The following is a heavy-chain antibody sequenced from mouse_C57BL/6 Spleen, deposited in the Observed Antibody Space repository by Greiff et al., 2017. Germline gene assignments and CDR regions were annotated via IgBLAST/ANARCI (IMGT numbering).Heavy chain of an antibody. J-gene: IGHJ2*01. CDR2: IYPGDGDT. Sequence: QVQLQQSGAELVKPGASVKISCKASGYAFSSYWMNWVKQRPGKGLEWIGQIYPGDGDTNYNGKFKGKATLTADKSSSTAYMQLGSLTSKDSAVYVCARSGVTETGRDYWGQGTTLTVSS. V-gene: IGHV1-80*01. CDR1: GYAFSSYW. CDR3: ARSGVTETGRDY. D-gene: IGHD3-1*01.